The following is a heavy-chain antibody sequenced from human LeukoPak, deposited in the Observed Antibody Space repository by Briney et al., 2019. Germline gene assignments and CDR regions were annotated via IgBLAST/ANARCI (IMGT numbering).Heavy chain of an antibody. CDR3: ARISLPGVRGVPHFDY. CDR2: IKQDGSEK. D-gene: IGHD3-10*01. CDR1: GFTFSSYW. J-gene: IGHJ4*02. V-gene: IGHV3-7*01. Sequence: PGGSLRLSCAASGFTFSSYWMSWVRQAPGKGLEWVANIKQDGSEKYYVDSVKGRFTISRDNAKNSLYLQMNSLRAEDSAVYYCARISLPGVRGVPHFDYWGQGTLVTVSS.